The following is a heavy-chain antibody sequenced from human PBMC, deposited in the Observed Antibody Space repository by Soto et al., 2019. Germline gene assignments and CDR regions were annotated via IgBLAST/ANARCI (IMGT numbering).Heavy chain of an antibody. D-gene: IGHD3-22*01. J-gene: IGHJ4*02. CDR1: RGSINPYY. CDR3: ARGGTSGDYRFDY. V-gene: IGHV4-4*07. Sequence: SETLSLTCTVSRGSINPYYWSWIRQPAGKGLEWVGRIYTTGSTTYSPSLKSRVTMSVDTSKNQFSLKLSSVTAADTAVYYCARGGTSGDYRFDYWGQGTLVTVSS. CDR2: IYTTGST.